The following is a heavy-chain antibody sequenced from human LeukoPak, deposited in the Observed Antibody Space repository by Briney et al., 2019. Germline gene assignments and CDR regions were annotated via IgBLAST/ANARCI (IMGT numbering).Heavy chain of an antibody. J-gene: IGHJ4*02. CDR1: GFRVSNYW. V-gene: IGHV3-7*01. CDR3: ARGGGWDQLLFHY. D-gene: IGHD2-2*01. CDR2: IKQDGSEK. Sequence: GALNPSCAAPGFRVSNYWMNWVRQAPGKGLGGVAKIKQDGSEKYYLDSVKGRFTIPRDNAKNSLYLQINSMRDEDTAIYYCARGGGWDQLLFHYWGEGTLVTVSS.